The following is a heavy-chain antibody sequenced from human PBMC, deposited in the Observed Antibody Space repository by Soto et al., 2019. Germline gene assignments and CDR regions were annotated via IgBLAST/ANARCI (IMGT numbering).Heavy chain of an antibody. CDR3: ARSFREGYCTNGVCYTDYYYGMDV. CDR1: GYTFTSYA. Sequence: ASVKVSCKASGYTFTSYAMHWVRQAPGQRLEWMGWINAGNGNTKYSQKFQGRVTITRGTSASTAYMELSSLRSEDTAVYYCARSFREGYCTNGVCYTDYYYGMDVWGQGTTVTVSS. D-gene: IGHD2-8*01. V-gene: IGHV1-3*01. J-gene: IGHJ6*02. CDR2: INAGNGNT.